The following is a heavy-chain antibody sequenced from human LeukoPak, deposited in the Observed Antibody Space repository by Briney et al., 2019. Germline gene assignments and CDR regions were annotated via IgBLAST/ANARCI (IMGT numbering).Heavy chain of an antibody. Sequence: GGSLRLSCAASGFAFSSYAISWVRQAPGKGLEWVSGISGSGGSTYYADSAKGRFTISRDNSKNTLYLQMNSLRAEDTAVYYCAALAVDATSAFDIWGQGTMVTVSS. V-gene: IGHV3-23*01. CDR1: GFAFSSYA. J-gene: IGHJ3*02. CDR3: AALAVDATSAFDI. CDR2: ISGSGGST. D-gene: IGHD6-19*01.